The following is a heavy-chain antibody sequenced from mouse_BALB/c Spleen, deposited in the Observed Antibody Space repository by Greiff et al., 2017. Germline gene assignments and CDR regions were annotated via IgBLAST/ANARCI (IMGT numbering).Heavy chain of an antibody. CDR1: GDSITSGY. CDR3: ARYQSYGNYFDY. V-gene: IGHV3-8*02. J-gene: IGHJ2*01. Sequence: DVKLVESGPSLVKPSQTLSLTCSVTGDSITSGYWNWIRKFPGNKLEYMGYISYSGSTYYNPSLESRISITRDTSKNQYYLQLNSVTTEDTATYYCARYQSYGNYFDYWGQGTTLTVSS. D-gene: IGHD2-1*01. CDR2: ISYSGST.